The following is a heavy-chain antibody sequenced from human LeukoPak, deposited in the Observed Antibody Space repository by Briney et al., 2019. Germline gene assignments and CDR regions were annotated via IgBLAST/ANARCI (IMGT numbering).Heavy chain of an antibody. CDR3: ATPGVKGSSWYGLLFY. Sequence: SVKVSCTASGGTFSSYAISWVRQAPGQGLEWMGGIIPIFGTANYAQKFQGRVTITADKSTSTAYMELSSLRSEDTAVYYCATPGVKGSSWYGLLFYWGQGTLVTVSS. CDR1: GGTFSSYA. CDR2: IIPIFGTA. J-gene: IGHJ4*02. V-gene: IGHV1-69*06. D-gene: IGHD6-13*01.